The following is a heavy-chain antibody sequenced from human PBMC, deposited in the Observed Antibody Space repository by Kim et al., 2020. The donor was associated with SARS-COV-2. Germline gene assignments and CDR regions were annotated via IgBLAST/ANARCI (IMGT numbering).Heavy chain of an antibody. V-gene: IGHV3-33*01. J-gene: IGHJ6*02. CDR2: IWYDGSNK. Sequence: GGSLRLSCAASGFTFSSYGMHWVRQAPGKGLEWVAAIWYDGSNKYYADSVKGRFTISRDNSKNTLYLQMNSLRAEDTAVYYCARENLIGVVVPAAMLYYYYGMDVWGQGTTVTVSS. CDR3: ARENLIGVVVPAAMLYYYYGMDV. D-gene: IGHD2-2*01. CDR1: GFTFSSYG.